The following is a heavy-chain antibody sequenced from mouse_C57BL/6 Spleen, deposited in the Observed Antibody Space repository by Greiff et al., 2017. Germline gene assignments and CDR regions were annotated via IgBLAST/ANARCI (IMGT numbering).Heavy chain of an antibody. J-gene: IGHJ3*01. CDR1: GYTFTSYW. CDR2: INPSSGYT. CDR3: ARRTNGGYGDYDWFAY. Sequence: QVQLQQSGAELAKPGASVKLSCKASGYTFTSYWMHWVKQRPGPGLEWIGYINPSSGYTKYNQKFKDKATLTADKSSSTAYMQLSSLTYEDSAVYYCARRTNGGYGDYDWFAYWGQGTLVTVSA. V-gene: IGHV1-7*01. D-gene: IGHD2-13*01.